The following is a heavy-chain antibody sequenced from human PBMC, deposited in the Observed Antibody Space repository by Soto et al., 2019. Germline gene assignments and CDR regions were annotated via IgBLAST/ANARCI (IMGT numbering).Heavy chain of an antibody. CDR3: ARDDNGENGRAFEP. CDR2: ISTSGNT. CDR1: GGSISNYY. Sequence: LSETLSLTCTVSGGSISNYYWVWHRQPSGKGLECIGRISTSGNTNYNPSLKGRVTMSVDMSKNQLSLKLSSVPAADKAVYYCARDDNGENGRAFEPWGQGTLVTVSS. V-gene: IGHV4-4*07. J-gene: IGHJ5*02. D-gene: IGHD4-17*01.